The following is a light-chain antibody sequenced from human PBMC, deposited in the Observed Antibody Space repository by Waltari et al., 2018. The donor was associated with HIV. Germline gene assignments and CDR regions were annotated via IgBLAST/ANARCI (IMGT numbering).Light chain of an antibody. CDR1: NIGSKS. CDR2: ADS. J-gene: IGLJ3*02. CDR3: QVWDSSSDHPV. V-gene: IGLV3-21*04. Sequence: SYVLTQPPSVSVAPGKTARITCGGNNIGSKSVHWYQQKPGQATVLVIYADSDRPSGIPERFPGSNSGNTATLTSSRVEAGDEADYYCQVWDSSSDHPVFGGGTKLTVL.